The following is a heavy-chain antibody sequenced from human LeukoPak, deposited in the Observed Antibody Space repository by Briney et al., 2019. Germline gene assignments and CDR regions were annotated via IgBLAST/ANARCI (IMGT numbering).Heavy chain of an antibody. CDR3: ARDRRDGYKFYYDYYGMDV. J-gene: IGHJ6*02. CDR2: IYYSGST. Sequence: PSETLSLTCTVSGGSISSYYWSWIRQLPGKGLEWIGNIYYSGSTNYNPSLKSRATISVDTSKNQFSLKVSSVSAADTAVYYCARDRRDGYKFYYDYYGMDVWGQGTTVTVSS. CDR1: GGSISSYY. V-gene: IGHV4-59*01. D-gene: IGHD5-24*01.